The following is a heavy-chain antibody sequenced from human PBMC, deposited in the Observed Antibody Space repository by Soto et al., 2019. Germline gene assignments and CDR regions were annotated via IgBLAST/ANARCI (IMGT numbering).Heavy chain of an antibody. CDR1: GFTFSNYD. D-gene: IGHD1-1*01. J-gene: IGHJ4*02. Sequence: EVQLVESGGGWVQPGGSLRLSCVASGFTFSNYDMHWVRQSPGKVLEWVSAIGPHGDTHYPASVKGRFTVSRENGKRSLHLQMNSLGVGDTAVYYCARGGETTLSCFDYWGQGTLVTVSS. V-gene: IGHV3-13*01. CDR2: IGPHGDT. CDR3: ARGGETTLSCFDY.